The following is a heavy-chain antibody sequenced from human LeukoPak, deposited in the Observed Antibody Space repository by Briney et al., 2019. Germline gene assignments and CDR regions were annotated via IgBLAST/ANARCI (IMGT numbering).Heavy chain of an antibody. CDR1: GFTFSSYA. CDR2: INHSGST. D-gene: IGHD5-24*01. V-gene: IGHV4-34*01. CDR3: ARAERGKRRHNDY. J-gene: IGHJ4*02. Sequence: PGGSLRLSCAASGFTFSSYAMSWIRQPPGKGLEWIGEINHSGSTNYNPSLKSRVTISVDTSKNQFSLKLSSVTAADTAVYYCARAERGKRRHNDYWGQGTLVTVSS.